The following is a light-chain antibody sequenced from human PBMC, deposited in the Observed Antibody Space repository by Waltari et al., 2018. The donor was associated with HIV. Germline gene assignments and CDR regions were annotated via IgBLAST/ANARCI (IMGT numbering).Light chain of an antibody. Sequence: SYELTQPPSVSVSPGQTASINCTGDKLGDKYACWYQQKPAQSPVLVIYQDSKRPSGIPERFSGSNSGNTATLTISGTQAMDEADYYCQAWDSSTVVFGGVTKLTVL. CDR3: QAWDSSTVV. CDR1: KLGDKY. V-gene: IGLV3-1*01. CDR2: QDS. J-gene: IGLJ2*01.